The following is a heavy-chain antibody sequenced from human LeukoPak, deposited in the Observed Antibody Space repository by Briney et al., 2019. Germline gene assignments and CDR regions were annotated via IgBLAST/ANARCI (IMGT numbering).Heavy chain of an antibody. CDR1: GFTFISYS. J-gene: IGHJ4*02. V-gene: IGHV3-21*01. D-gene: IGHD6-19*01. CDR3: ARGGVYSSGWFVDY. Sequence: GGSLRLSCAASGFTFISYSMNWVRQAPGKGLEWVSSISSSSSYIYYADSVKGRFTISRDNAKNSLYLQMNSLRAEDTAVYYCARGGVYSSGWFVDYWGQGTLVTVSS. CDR2: ISSSSSYI.